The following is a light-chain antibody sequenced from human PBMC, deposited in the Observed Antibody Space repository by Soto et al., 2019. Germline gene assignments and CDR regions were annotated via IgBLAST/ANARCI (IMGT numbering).Light chain of an antibody. CDR3: QKYKAAPLP. J-gene: IGKJ5*01. Sequence: DIQMTQSPSSLSASVGDRVTITCRASQGISHDFAWYQQKPGKVPELLIYAASTLQSGVPSRFSGSGSGTHITHSLSGLHTEEVSTSYRQKYKAAPLPFGQGTRLKIK. CDR2: AAS. CDR1: QGISHD. V-gene: IGKV1-27*01.